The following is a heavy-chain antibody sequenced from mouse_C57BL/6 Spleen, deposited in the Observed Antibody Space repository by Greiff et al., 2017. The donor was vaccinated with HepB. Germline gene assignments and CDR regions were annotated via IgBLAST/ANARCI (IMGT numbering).Heavy chain of an antibody. Sequence: DVKLVESEGGLVQPGSSMKLSCTASGFTFSDYYMAWVRQVPEKGLEWVANINYDGSSTYYLDSLKSRFIISRDNAKNILYLQMSSLKSEDTATYYFARGDCNYTAWFAYWGQGTLVTVSA. D-gene: IGHD2-1*01. CDR1: GFTFSDYY. V-gene: IGHV5-16*01. CDR3: ARGDCNYTAWFAY. J-gene: IGHJ3*01. CDR2: INYDGSST.